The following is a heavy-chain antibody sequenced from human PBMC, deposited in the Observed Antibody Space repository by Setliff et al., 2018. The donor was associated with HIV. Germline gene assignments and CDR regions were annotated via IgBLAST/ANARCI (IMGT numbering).Heavy chain of an antibody. Sequence: PSETLSLTCTVFGGSINSDSYYWTWIRQPAGKGLEWIGQIHTSGSTNYNPSLKSRVTISIDTSKNQFSLKLRSATATDTALYYCARVSSSYYFLGAFDSWGQRTLVTSPQ. J-gene: IGHJ4*02. CDR1: GGSINSDSYY. D-gene: IGHD6-13*01. V-gene: IGHV4-61*09. CDR2: IHTSGST. CDR3: ARVSSSYYFLGAFDS.